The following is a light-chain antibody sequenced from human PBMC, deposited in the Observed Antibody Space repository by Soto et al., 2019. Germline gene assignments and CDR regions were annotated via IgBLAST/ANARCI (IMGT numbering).Light chain of an antibody. J-gene: IGKJ5*01. CDR1: QFVSSN. CDR2: GAS. Sequence: ILVKETPLALSCPPLDKTKLSCRPSQFVSSNLAWYQQKPGQAPRLLIYGASTRATGIPARFSGSGSGTEFTLTISNLQSEDFAVYFCQQYHNWPPITFGQGTRLEI. CDR3: QQYHNWPPIT. V-gene: IGKV3D-15*01.